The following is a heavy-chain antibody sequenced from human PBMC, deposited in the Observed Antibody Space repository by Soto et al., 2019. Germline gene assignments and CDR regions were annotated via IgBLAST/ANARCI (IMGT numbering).Heavy chain of an antibody. J-gene: IGHJ4*02. CDR1: GGSISSYY. V-gene: IGHV4-4*07. CDR3: ARESTIVGAARYYSDY. Sequence: PSETLSLTCTVSGGSISSYYWSWIRQPAGKGLEWIGRIYTSGSTNYNPSLKSRVTMSVDTSKNKVALKLSSVTAADTAVYYCARESTIVGAARYYSDYWGQGTLVTV. D-gene: IGHD1-26*01. CDR2: IYTSGST.